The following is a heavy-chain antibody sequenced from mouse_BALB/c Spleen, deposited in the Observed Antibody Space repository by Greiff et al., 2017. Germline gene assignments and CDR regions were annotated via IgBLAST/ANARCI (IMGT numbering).Heavy chain of an antibody. V-gene: IGHV3-8*02. CDR3: ARVTTVVATNAMDY. J-gene: IGHJ4*01. D-gene: IGHD1-1*01. CDR1: GDSITSGY. CDR2: ISYSGST. Sequence: EVKLLESGPSLVKPSQTLSLTCSVTGDSITSGYWNWIRKFPGNKLEYMGYISYSGSTYYNPSLKSRISITRDTSKNQYYLQLNSVTTEDTATYYCARVTTVVATNAMDYWGQGTSVTVSS.